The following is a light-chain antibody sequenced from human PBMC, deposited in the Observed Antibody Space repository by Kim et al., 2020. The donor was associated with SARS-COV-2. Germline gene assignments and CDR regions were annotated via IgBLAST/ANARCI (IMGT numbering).Light chain of an antibody. CDR1: QDVTNY. J-gene: IGKJ4*01. CDR2: AAS. CDR3: QQYDSYPLT. Sequence: ASIGDSVTITCRASQDVTNYLAWFQQKPGKAPKSLIYAASNLQSGVPSRFSGSGSGTDFTLTIYSLQPEDYATYYCQQYDSYPLTFGGGTKVDIK. V-gene: IGKV1-16*01.